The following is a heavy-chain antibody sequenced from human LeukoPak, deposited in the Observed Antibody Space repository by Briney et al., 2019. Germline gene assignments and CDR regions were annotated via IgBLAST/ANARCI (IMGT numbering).Heavy chain of an antibody. Sequence: GGSLRLSCAASGFTFSSYSMNWVRQAPGKGLEWVSYISSSSSTIYYADSVKGRFTISRDNAKNSLYLQMNSLRDEDTAVYYCARVGPLWFGELFTPRPYYYYYGMDVWGQGTTVTVSS. J-gene: IGHJ6*02. V-gene: IGHV3-48*02. D-gene: IGHD3-10*01. CDR3: ARVGPLWFGELFTPRPYYYYYGMDV. CDR2: ISSSSSTI. CDR1: GFTFSSYS.